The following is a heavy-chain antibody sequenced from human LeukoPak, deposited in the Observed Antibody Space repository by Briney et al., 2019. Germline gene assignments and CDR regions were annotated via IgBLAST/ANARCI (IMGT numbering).Heavy chain of an antibody. Sequence: GGSLRLSCTASGVILSNYAMHWVRRPPGRGLELVAVISFDGTNKYYGDSVEGRFSVSRDNSKNTLYLQMNSLRPDDTAMYYCATDYGDYEPIDYWGQGTLVTVSS. CDR2: ISFDGTNK. V-gene: IGHV3-30*04. D-gene: IGHD4-17*01. J-gene: IGHJ4*02. CDR3: ATDYGDYEPIDY. CDR1: GVILSNYA.